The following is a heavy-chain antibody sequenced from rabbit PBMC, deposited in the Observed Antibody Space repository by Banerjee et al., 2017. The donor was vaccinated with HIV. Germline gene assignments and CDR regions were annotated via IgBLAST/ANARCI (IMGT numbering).Heavy chain of an antibody. CDR2: INTISGDN. D-gene: IGHD6-1*01. CDR1: GFSFSSGYD. CDR3: AKTAGYDGYGYVYYFNL. Sequence: QQLVESGGGLVKPGASLTLTCTASGFSFSSGYDMCWVRQAPGKGLEWIACINTISGDNVYATWAKGRFTISRTSSTTVTLQMTSLTAADTATYFCAKTAGYDGYGYVYYFNLWGPGTLVTVS. V-gene: IGHV1S40*01. J-gene: IGHJ4*01.